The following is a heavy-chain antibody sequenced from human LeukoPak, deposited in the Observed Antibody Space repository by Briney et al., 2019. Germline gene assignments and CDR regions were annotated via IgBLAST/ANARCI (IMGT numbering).Heavy chain of an antibody. Sequence: ASVKVSCKVSGYTLTELSMHWVRQAPGKGLEWMGGFDPEDGETIYAQKFQGRVTMTEDTSTDTAYMELSSLRSEDTAVYYCAREGLAGLASDDAFDIWGQGTMVTVSS. CDR3: AREGLAGLASDDAFDI. CDR2: FDPEDGET. CDR1: GYTLTELS. J-gene: IGHJ3*02. V-gene: IGHV1-24*01. D-gene: IGHD3-3*02.